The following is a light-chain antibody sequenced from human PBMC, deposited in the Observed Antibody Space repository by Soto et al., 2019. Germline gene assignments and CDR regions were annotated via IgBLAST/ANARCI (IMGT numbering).Light chain of an antibody. V-gene: IGLV2-14*01. J-gene: IGLJ1*01. CDR1: SSDIGDYDY. CDR3: CSYTRTSNHYF. CDR2: EVR. Sequence: QSVLTQPASVSGSPGQSITISCTGTSSDIGDYDYVSWYQQRPGRAPKLMIYEVRYRPSGVSNRFSGSKSGNTASLTISGLQAEDEADYSCCSYTRTSNHYFFGSGTKVS.